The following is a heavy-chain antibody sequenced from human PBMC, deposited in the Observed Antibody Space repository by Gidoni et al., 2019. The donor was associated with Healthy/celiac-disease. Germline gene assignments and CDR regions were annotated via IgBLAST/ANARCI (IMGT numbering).Heavy chain of an antibody. CDR1: AATVDDYA. CDR3: AKDMGGSYYGTDY. J-gene: IGHJ4*02. D-gene: IGHD1-26*01. V-gene: IGHV3-9*01. Sequence: EVQLVESGGGLVQPGRSVRLSCAASAATVDDYAMHWVRQAPGTGLECVSCINWNSGSKGYADSVKGRFTISRDNAKNSLYLQMNSLRAEDTALYYCAKDMGGSYYGTDYWGQGTLVTVSS. CDR2: INWNSGSK.